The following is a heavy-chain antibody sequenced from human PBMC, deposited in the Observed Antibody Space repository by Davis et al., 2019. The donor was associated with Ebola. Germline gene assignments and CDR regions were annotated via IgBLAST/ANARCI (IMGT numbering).Heavy chain of an antibody. CDR2: ISGSGGST. V-gene: IGHV3-23*01. CDR3: ASGTAAWF. CDR1: GFTFSIFA. Sequence: GESLKISCAASGFTFSIFAMNWVRQAPGKGLEWVSAISGSGGSTYYADSVKGRFTISRDNAKNSLYLQMNSLRAEDTAVYYCASGTAAWFWGQGTLVTVSS. D-gene: IGHD1-14*01. J-gene: IGHJ4*02.